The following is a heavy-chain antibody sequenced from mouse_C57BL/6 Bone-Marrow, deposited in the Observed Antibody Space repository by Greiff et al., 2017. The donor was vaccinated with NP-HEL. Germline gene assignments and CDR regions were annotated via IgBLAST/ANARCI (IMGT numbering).Heavy chain of an antibody. V-gene: IGHV7-3*01. CDR1: GFTFTDYY. CDR2: IRNKANGYTT. CDR3: ARSCYYGRRALYYYAMDY. D-gene: IGHD1-1*01. J-gene: IGHJ4*01. Sequence: EVQLVESGGGLVQPGGSLSLSCAASGFTFTDYYMSWVRQPPGKALEWLGFIRNKANGYTTEYSASVKGRFTISRDNSQSILYLQMNALRAEDSATYYCARSCYYGRRALYYYAMDYWGQGTSVTVSS.